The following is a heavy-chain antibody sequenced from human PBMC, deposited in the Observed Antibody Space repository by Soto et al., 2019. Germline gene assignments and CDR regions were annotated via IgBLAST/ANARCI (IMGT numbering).Heavy chain of an antibody. CDR1: GGTFSSYT. J-gene: IGHJ4*02. CDR3: ARVGGRSGYDFSH. V-gene: IGHV1-69*02. Sequence: QVQLVQSGAEAKKPGSSVKVSCKASGGTFSSYTISWVRQAPGQGLEWMGRIIPILGIANYAQKFQGRVTITADKSTSTAYMELSSLRSEDTAVYYCARVGGRSGYDFSHWGQGTLVTVSS. D-gene: IGHD5-12*01. CDR2: IIPILGIA.